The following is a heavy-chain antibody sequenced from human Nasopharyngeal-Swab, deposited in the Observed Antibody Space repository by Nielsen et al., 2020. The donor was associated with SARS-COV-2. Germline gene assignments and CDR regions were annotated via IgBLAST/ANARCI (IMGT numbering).Heavy chain of an antibody. J-gene: IGHJ2*01. Sequence: GESLKISCAASGFTFSSYPMHWVRQAPGRGLDWVAVISYDGSNEYYADSVKGRFTISRDNSKNTLYLQMNSLRAEDTAVYYCASRFGVPAPLDLRGRGTLVTVSS. CDR1: GFTFSSYP. CDR3: ASRFGVPAPLDL. D-gene: IGHD3-10*01. V-gene: IGHV3-30*14. CDR2: ISYDGSNE.